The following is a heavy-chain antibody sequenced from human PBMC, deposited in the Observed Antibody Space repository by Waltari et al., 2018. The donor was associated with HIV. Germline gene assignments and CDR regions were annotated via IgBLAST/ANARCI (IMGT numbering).Heavy chain of an antibody. J-gene: IGHJ6*02. Sequence: QVQLQESGPGLVTPSQTLSLTFTVSGGSISSGSYYWSWFRQPAGKGLQWIGRIYSRGSTNYNPSLKSRVTISADTSKNQCARKLNSVTAADTAVDFWARDSSDYYYGLDVWGQGTTVTVSS. CDR2: IYSRGST. V-gene: IGHV4-61*02. CDR3: ARDSSDYYYGLDV. D-gene: IGHD6-6*01. CDR1: GGSISSGSYY.